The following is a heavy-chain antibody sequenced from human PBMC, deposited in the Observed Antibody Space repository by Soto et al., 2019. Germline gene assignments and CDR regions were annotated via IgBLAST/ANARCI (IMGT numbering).Heavy chain of an antibody. V-gene: IGHV1-69*11. Sequence: QGQLVQSGPEVKSLGSSVKVSCKASGDTFRNYAFSWVRQAPGQGLEWMGGIIPILGTADYAQRFQGRVTITADESTATAYMALKSLRSEDTAVYFCAGDRDDSSGYFSLWGRGTLVTVSS. CDR2: IIPILGTA. CDR1: GDTFRNYA. J-gene: IGHJ2*01. D-gene: IGHD3-22*01. CDR3: AGDRDDSSGYFSL.